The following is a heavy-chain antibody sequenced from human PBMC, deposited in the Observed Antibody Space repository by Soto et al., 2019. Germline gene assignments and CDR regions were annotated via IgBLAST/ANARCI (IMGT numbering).Heavy chain of an antibody. J-gene: IGHJ1*01. CDR2: IDPSDSYT. V-gene: IGHV5-10-1*01. D-gene: IGHD2-8*01. Sequence: LGESLKISCKGSGYSFTSYWISWVRQMPGKGLEWMGRIDPSDSYTNYSPSFQGHVTISADKSISTAYLQWSSLKASDTAMYYCAREVYPDWYFQHWGPGTLVTVSS. CDR1: GYSFTSYW. CDR3: AREVYPDWYFQH.